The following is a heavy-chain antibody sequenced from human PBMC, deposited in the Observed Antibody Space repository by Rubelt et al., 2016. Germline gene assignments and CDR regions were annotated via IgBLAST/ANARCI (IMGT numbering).Heavy chain of an antibody. CDR1: GFSLTTSGAG. CDR3: AHSRAWSLIDF. CDR2: IYWNGDK. J-gene: IGHJ4*02. D-gene: IGHD2-8*02. V-gene: IGHV2-5*01. Sequence: QITLKESGPTLMKPTQTLTLTCTFSGFSLTTSGAGVGWIRQPPGKALEWLALIYWNGDKRYSPSLKSRLTMTKDSDNDQVVLTMTNMDPVDTATYYGAHSRAWSLIDFWGQGTLVTVSS.